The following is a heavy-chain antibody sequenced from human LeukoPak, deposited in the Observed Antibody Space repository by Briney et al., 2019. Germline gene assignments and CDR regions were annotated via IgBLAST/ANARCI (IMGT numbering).Heavy chain of an antibody. V-gene: IGHV4-34*01. D-gene: IGHD3-10*01. CDR1: GGSFSGYY. CDR3: ARRGPPRTMLRGVKSGWFDP. Sequence: TSETLSLTRAVYGGSFSGYYWSWIRQPPGKGLEWIGEINHSRSTNYNPSLKSRVTISVDTSKNQFSLKLSSVTAADTAVYYCARRGPPRTMLRGVKSGWFDPWGQGTLVTVSS. J-gene: IGHJ5*02. CDR2: INHSRST.